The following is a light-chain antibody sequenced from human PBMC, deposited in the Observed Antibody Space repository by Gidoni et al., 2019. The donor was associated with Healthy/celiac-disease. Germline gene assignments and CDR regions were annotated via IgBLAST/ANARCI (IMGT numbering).Light chain of an antibody. CDR1: SSDVGSYNL. CDR3: CSYAGSSSWV. Sequence: QSALTQPASVSGSPGQSITISCTGTSSDVGSYNLVSWDQQHPGKAPKLMIYGGSKRPSGVSNRFSGSKSGNTASLTISGLQAEDEADYYCCSYAGSSSWVFGGGTKLXV. V-gene: IGLV2-23*01. CDR2: GGS. J-gene: IGLJ3*02.